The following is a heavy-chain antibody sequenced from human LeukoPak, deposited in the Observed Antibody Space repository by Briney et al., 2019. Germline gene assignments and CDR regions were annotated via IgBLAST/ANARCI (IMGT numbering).Heavy chain of an antibody. CDR3: AREAGGSSWYDSIWFDP. Sequence: GGSLRLSCAASGFTFSTYIMNWVRQTPGKGLEWVSSIGTSTSYIYYADSVKGRFTISRDNAKNSLYLQMNSLRAEDTAVYYCAREAGGSSWYDSIWFDPWGQGTLVTVSS. D-gene: IGHD6-13*01. CDR1: GFTFSTYI. J-gene: IGHJ5*02. V-gene: IGHV3-21*01. CDR2: IGTSTSYI.